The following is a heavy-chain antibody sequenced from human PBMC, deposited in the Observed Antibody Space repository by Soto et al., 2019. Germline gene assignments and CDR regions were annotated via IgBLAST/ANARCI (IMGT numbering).Heavy chain of an antibody. Sequence: EVHLSESGGGLVQTGGSLRLSCVASGFTFSSYAMSWVRQAPGKGLEWVSSINVRGGSTSYADSVKGRFTISRDDSESMVFLQMDSLRADDTAVYYCAKNYYFDNWGQGTLIIVSS. CDR3: AKNYYFDN. V-gene: IGHV3-23*01. CDR2: INVRGGST. CDR1: GFTFSSYA. J-gene: IGHJ4*02.